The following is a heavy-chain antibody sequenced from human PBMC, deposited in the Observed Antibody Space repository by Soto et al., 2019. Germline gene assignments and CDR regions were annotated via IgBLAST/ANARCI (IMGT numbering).Heavy chain of an antibody. CDR3: AHRRPYSNSPEYFFDY. CDR2: IYWDDDK. Sequence: QITLKESGPTLVKPTQTLTLTCTYSGFSLSISGVDMGWIRQPPGNALEWLALIYWDDDKRYKPSLKSRLTITKGTSRNQEVLTMTNMDPLDTATYYCAHRRPYSNSPEYFFDYWGQGTLVTVSS. J-gene: IGHJ4*02. V-gene: IGHV2-5*02. D-gene: IGHD6-6*01. CDR1: GFSLSISGVD.